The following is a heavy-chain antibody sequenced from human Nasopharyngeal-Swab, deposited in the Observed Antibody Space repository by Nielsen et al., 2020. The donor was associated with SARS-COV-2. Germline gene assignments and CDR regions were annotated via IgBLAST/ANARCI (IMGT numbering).Heavy chain of an antibody. D-gene: IGHD1-26*01. J-gene: IGHJ6*03. V-gene: IGHV4-39*01. Sequence: RQAPGKGLEWLGSIYYSGSTYYNPSLKGRVTISVDTSKNQFSLKLSSVTAADTAVYYCAGGAGYYYYYMDVWGKGTTVTASS. CDR2: IYYSGST. CDR3: AGGAGYYYYYMDV.